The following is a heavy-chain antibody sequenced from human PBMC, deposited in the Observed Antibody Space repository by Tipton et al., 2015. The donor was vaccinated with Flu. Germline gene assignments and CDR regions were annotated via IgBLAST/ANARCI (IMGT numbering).Heavy chain of an antibody. D-gene: IGHD3-22*01. CDR3: ARVMPDYYYDSSPYPPGAFDI. CDR1: GGSISSYS. Sequence: QVQLVQSGLVKPSETLSLTCAVSGGSISSYSWSWIRQPAGKGLEWIGHVYTTENTYYNPSLKSRVTMSVDTSNNQFSLKLNSVTAADTAVYYCARVMPDYYYDSSPYPPGAFDILGQGTMVTVSS. J-gene: IGHJ3*02. V-gene: IGHV4-4*07. CDR2: VYTTENT.